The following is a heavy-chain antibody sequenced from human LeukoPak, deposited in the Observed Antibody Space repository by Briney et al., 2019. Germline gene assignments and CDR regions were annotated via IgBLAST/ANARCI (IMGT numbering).Heavy chain of an antibody. CDR1: GFTFSTYG. Sequence: GGSLRLSCAGSGFTFSTYGMSWVRQAPGKGLEWVSSISGRGRTTYYSDSVKGRFTISRDNSKNTLLLQMNSLRAEDTALYYCAKDVGLVTARFYSFDYWGQGTLVTVSS. CDR2: ISGRGRTT. CDR3: AKDVGLVTARFYSFDY. V-gene: IGHV3-23*01. J-gene: IGHJ4*02. D-gene: IGHD2-21*02.